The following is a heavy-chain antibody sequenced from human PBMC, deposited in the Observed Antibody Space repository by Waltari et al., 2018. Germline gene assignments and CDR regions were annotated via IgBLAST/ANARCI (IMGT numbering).Heavy chain of an antibody. CDR3: TTKLYS. J-gene: IGHJ5*02. CDR1: GFPFSNAY. D-gene: IGHD2-15*01. Sequence: EVQLVESGGGLVEPGESLGLSCAASGFPFSNAYMTWVRQAPGKGLEWVGRVKSYTDGGTTEYAAPVKGRFIISRDDSKNTLYLQMNSLKTEDTAVYYCTTKLYSWGQGTLVTVSS. CDR2: VKSYTDGGTT. V-gene: IGHV3-15*05.